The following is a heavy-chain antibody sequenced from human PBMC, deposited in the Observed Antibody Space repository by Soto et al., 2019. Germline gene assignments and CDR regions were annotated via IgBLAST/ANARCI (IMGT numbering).Heavy chain of an antibody. V-gene: IGHV3-30-3*01. CDR3: ARHPYPTFGVVINCFDP. J-gene: IGHJ5*02. Sequence: VGSLRLSCAVSGFTFSSYAMHWVRQAPGKGLEWVAVISYDGSNKYYADSVKGRFTISRDNSKNTLYLQMNSLRAEDTAVYYCARHPYPTFGVVINCFDPWGQGTLVTVSS. D-gene: IGHD3-3*01. CDR2: ISYDGSNK. CDR1: GFTFSSYA.